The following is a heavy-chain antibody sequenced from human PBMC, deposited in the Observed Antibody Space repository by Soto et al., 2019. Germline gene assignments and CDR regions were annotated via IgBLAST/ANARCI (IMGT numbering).Heavy chain of an antibody. D-gene: IGHD6-13*01. J-gene: IGHJ4*02. V-gene: IGHV3-48*02. CDR2: IRGSNTM. CDR3: ARDLSWAFDH. CDR1: VFRFFDFS. Sequence: GCSMRLCCASSVFRFFDFSMKWVRQAPGKGLEWISYIRGSNTMYYADSVKGRFTISRDSAKNSLYLQMNSLRDEDTAVYYCARDLSWAFDHWGQGALVTVSS.